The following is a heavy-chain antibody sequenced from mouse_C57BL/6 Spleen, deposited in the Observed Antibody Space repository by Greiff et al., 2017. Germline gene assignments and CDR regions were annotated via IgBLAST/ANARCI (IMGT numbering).Heavy chain of an antibody. J-gene: IGHJ4*01. D-gene: IGHD1-3*01. CDR2: ISSGGGYI. Sequence: EVKLVESGEGLVKPGGSLKLSCAASGFTFSSYAMSWVRQTPEKRLEWVAYISSGGGYIYYADTVKGRFTISRDKARNPLYLRMSRLKYYDTDMYDSTRALYVDYAMDYGGQGTSVTVSS. CDR3: TRALYVDYAMDY. V-gene: IGHV5-9-1*02. CDR1: GFTFSSYA.